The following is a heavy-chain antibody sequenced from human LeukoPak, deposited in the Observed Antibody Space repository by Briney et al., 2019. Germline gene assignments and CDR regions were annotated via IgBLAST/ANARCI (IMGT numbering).Heavy chain of an antibody. CDR3: ARDHRSPYSSSWYYGMDV. D-gene: IGHD6-13*01. J-gene: IGHJ6*02. V-gene: IGHV3-53*01. CDR1: GFTVSSNY. CDR2: IYSGGST. Sequence: PGGSLRLSCAASGFTVSSNYMSWVRQAPGKGLEWVSVIYSGGSTYYADSVKGRFTISRDNSKNTLYLQMNSLRAEDTAVYYCARDHRSPYSSSWYYGMDVWGQGTTVTVS.